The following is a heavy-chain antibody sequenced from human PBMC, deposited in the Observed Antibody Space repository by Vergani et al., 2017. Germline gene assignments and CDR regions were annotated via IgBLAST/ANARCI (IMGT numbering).Heavy chain of an antibody. CDR2: IYYSGST. CDR3: ARDRSRDGYNYAVDY. V-gene: IGHV4-30-4*08. D-gene: IGHD5-24*01. J-gene: IGHJ4*02. Sequence: QVQLQESGPGLVKPSQTLSLTCTVFGGLIRSGDYYLSWIRQPPGKGLEWIGYIYYSGSTYYNPSLKSRVTISVDTSKDQFSLKLSSVTAADTAVYYCARDRSRDGYNYAVDYWGQGTLVTVSS. CDR1: GGLIRSGDYY.